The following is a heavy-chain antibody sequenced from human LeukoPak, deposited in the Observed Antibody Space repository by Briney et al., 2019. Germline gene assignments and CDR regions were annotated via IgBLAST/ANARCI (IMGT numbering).Heavy chain of an antibody. V-gene: IGHV1-46*01. CDR2: INPSGGST. CDR1: GGTFSSYA. CDR3: ASPSLYYYDSSGYPYYYYGMDV. D-gene: IGHD3-22*01. J-gene: IGHJ6*02. Sequence: GASVKVPCKASGGTFSSYAISWVRQAPGQGLEWMGIINPSGGSTSYAQKFQGRVTMTRDTSTSTVYMELSSLRSEDTAVYYCASPSLYYYDSSGYPYYYYGMDVWGQGTTVTVSS.